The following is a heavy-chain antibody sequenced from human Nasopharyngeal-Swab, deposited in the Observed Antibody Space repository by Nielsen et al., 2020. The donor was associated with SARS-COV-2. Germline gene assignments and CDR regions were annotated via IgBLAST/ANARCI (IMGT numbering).Heavy chain of an antibody. CDR1: GYTFTSYV. Sequence: ASVKVSCKASGYTFTSYVISWVRPAPGQGLEWMGWISAYNGNTNYAQKLQGRVTMTTDTSTSTAYMELRSLRSDDTAVYYCARGGEYCSGGSCYLNYYYGMDVCGQGTTVTVSS. CDR3: ARGGEYCSGGSCYLNYYYGMDV. CDR2: ISAYNGNT. J-gene: IGHJ6*02. V-gene: IGHV1-18*01. D-gene: IGHD2-15*01.